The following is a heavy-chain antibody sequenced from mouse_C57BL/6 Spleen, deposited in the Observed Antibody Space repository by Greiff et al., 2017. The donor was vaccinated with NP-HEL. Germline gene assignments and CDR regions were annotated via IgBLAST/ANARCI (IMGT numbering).Heavy chain of an antibody. J-gene: IGHJ1*03. D-gene: IGHD1-1*01. V-gene: IGHV5-17*01. CDR2: ISSGSSTI. Sequence: VQLKESGGGLVKPGGSLKLSCAASGFTFSDYGMHWVRQAPEKGLEWVAYISSGSSTIYYADTVKGRFTISRDNAKNTLFLQMTSLRSEDTAMYYCAREGYYYGSSSWYFDVWGTGTTVTVSS. CDR3: AREGYYYGSSSWYFDV. CDR1: GFTFSDYG.